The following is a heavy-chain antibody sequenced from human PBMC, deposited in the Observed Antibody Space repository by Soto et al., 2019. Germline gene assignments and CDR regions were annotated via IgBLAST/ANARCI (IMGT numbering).Heavy chain of an antibody. V-gene: IGHV1-46*01. CDR2: INPDAGVT. J-gene: IGHJ5*02. D-gene: IGHD2-2*01. CDR1: AYSFTTYQ. Sequence: ASVKVSCKASAYSFTTYQIHWVRQAPGQGLEWMGLINPDAGVTNYAQRFQGRLRLTRDTSTSTVYMELRSLRFDDTAVYYCARGDIVLVPASEGNWFDPWGQGTLVTVSS. CDR3: ARGDIVLVPASEGNWFDP.